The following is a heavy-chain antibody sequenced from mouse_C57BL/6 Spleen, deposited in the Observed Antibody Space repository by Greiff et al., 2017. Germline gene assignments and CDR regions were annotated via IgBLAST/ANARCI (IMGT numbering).Heavy chain of an antibody. CDR1: GYAFSSYW. Sequence: VQLQQSGAELVKPGASVQISCKASGYAFSSYWMNWVKQRPGKGLEWIGQIYPGDGDTNYNEKFQGKATLTADKSSSTAYMQLRSLTSEDSAVYVCARKGYYDAMDYWGQGTSVTVSS. CDR2: IYPGDGDT. CDR3: ARKGYYDAMDY. J-gene: IGHJ4*01. V-gene: IGHV1-80*01. D-gene: IGHD2-2*01.